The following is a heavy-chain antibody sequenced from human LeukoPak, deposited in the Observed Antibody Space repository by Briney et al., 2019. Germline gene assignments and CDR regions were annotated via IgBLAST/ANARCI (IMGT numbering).Heavy chain of an antibody. V-gene: IGHV4-34*01. CDR1: GGSFSGYY. J-gene: IGHJ4*02. Sequence: PSETLSLTCAVYGGSFSGYYWSWIRQPPGKGLEWIGEINHSGSTNYNPSLKSRVTISVDTSKNQFSLKLSSVTAADTAVYYCARGFDYDGRTVDYWGQGTLVTVSS. CDR3: ARGFDYDGRTVDY. CDR2: INHSGST. D-gene: IGHD4-23*01.